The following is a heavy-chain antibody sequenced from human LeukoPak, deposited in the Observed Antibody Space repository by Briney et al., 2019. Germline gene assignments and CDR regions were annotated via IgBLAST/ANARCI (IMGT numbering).Heavy chain of an antibody. CDR1: GFTFSDYY. Sequence: GGSLRLSCAASGFTFSDYYMSWIRQAPGKGLEWVSYISSSSSYTNYEDSVKGRFTISRDNAKNSLYLQMNSLRAEDTAVYYCARVRGSSSWQLLGMDVWGQGTTVTVSS. J-gene: IGHJ6*02. CDR2: ISSSSSYT. D-gene: IGHD6-13*01. V-gene: IGHV3-11*05. CDR3: ARVRGSSSWQLLGMDV.